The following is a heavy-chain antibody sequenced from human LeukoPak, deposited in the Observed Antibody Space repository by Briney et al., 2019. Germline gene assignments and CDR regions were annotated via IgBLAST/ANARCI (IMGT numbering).Heavy chain of an antibody. CDR1: GFTFSSYG. Sequence: PGRSLRFSCAASGFTFSSYGRHWVRQAPGKGLEWVSSISSSSRYIYYADSVKDRFTIFRDDTKNSLYLQLNSFRAEDTAVDYCVVGATTHFDYWGQGTLVTVSS. V-gene: IGHV3-21*01. CDR3: VVGATTHFDY. J-gene: IGHJ4*02. CDR2: ISSSSRYI. D-gene: IGHD1-26*01.